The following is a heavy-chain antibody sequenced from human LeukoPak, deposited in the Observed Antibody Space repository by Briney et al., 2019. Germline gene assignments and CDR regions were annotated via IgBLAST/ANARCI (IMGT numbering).Heavy chain of an antibody. J-gene: IGHJ5*02. CDR1: GFTFSTYG. CDR3: AKAGRTAWFDP. V-gene: IGHV3-30*18. Sequence: GGSLRLSCVASGFTFSTYGMLWVRQAPGKGLEWVAVISYDGSKKYYADSVKGRVTISRDNSKKMVYLQMNSLRVEDTASYYCAKAGRTAWFDPWGQGTLVTVSS. D-gene: IGHD1-1*01. CDR2: ISYDGSKK.